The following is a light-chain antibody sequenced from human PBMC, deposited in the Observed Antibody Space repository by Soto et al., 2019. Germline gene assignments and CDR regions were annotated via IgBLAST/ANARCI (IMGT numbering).Light chain of an antibody. J-gene: IGKJ2*01. CDR1: QSVSSSY. Sequence: EIVLTQSPGTLSLSPGERATLSCRASQSVSSSYLAWYQQKPGQAPRLLIYGASSRATGIPDRFSCSVSGTDFTLTTSRLEPEDFAVYYCQQYGSSPPYTFGQGTKLEIK. V-gene: IGKV3-20*01. CDR3: QQYGSSPPYT. CDR2: GAS.